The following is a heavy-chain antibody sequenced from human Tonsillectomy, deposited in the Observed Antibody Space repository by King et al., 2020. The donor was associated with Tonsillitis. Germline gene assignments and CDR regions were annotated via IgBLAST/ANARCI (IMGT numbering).Heavy chain of an antibody. CDR2: ISGSGGYT. CDR3: ATHRGDYYDSSGYHPFDY. V-gene: IGHV3-23*04. Sequence: VQLVESGGGLVQPGGSLRLSCAASGFTFSSYAMGWARQAPGKGLEWVSGISGSGGYTYYADSVKGRFTIPRDNSKNMLYLQMNSLRAEDPAIYYCATHRGDYYDSSGYHPFDYWGQGTLVTVSS. D-gene: IGHD3-22*01. CDR1: GFTFSSYA. J-gene: IGHJ4*02.